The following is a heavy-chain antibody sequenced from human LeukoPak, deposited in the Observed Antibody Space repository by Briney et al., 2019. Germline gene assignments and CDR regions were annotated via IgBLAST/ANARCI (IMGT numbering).Heavy chain of an antibody. CDR3: ARDGTTVRNYYYMDV. D-gene: IGHD4-11*01. Sequence: GASVKVSCKASGYTFTSYYMHWVRQAPGQGLEWMGIINPSGGSTSYAQKFQGRVTMPRDMSTSTVYIELSSLRSEDTAVYYCARDGTTVRNYYYMDVWGKGTTVTVSS. V-gene: IGHV1-46*01. CDR1: GYTFTSYY. CDR2: INPSGGST. J-gene: IGHJ6*03.